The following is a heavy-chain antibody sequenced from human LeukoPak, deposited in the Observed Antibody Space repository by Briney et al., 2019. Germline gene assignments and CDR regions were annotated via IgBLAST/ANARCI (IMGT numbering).Heavy chain of an antibody. CDR2: IYYSGGT. CDR1: GGSLSSYY. J-gene: IGHJ6*03. Sequence: SETLSLTCTVSGGSLSSYYWSWIRQPPGKGLEWIGYIYYSGGTNYNPSLKSRVTISVDTSKNQFSLKLSSVTAADTAVYYCARGVVPAGTYYYYYMDVWGKGTTVTVSS. D-gene: IGHD2-2*01. CDR3: ARGVVPAGTYYYYYMDV. V-gene: IGHV4-59*01.